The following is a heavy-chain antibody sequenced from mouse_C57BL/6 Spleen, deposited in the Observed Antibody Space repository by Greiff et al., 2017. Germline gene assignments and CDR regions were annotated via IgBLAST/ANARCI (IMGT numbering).Heavy chain of an antibody. CDR1: GYTFTGYW. V-gene: IGHV1-9*01. CDR2: ILPGSGST. CDR3: ARWIFITTVVATDYYAMDY. Sequence: VQRVESGAELMKPGASVKLSCKATGYTFTGYWIEWVKQRPGHGLEWIGEILPGSGSTNYNEKFKGKATFTADTSSNTAYMQLSSLTTEDSAIYYCARWIFITTVVATDYYAMDYWGQGTSVTVSS. D-gene: IGHD1-1*01. J-gene: IGHJ4*01.